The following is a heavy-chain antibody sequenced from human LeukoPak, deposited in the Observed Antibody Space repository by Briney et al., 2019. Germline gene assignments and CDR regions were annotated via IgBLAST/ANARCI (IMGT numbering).Heavy chain of an antibody. D-gene: IGHD4-17*01. CDR1: GIIFNNFA. J-gene: IGHJ4*02. Sequence: PGGSLRLSCAPSGIIFNNFAFHWVRQPPGKGLEWVAAVSYDEGNKYYADSVRGRLTISRDNSKNTLYLQMNSLRAEDTAVYYCARAGRADGDYHYFDYWGQGTLATVSS. CDR2: VSYDEGNK. V-gene: IGHV3-30-3*01. CDR3: ARAGRADGDYHYFDY.